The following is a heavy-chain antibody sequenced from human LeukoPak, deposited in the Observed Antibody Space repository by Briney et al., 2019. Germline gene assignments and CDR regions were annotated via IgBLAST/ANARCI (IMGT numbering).Heavy chain of an antibody. CDR3: ATQGIVVVVAATGEDY. CDR1: GFTFSSYA. CDR2: ISGSGGST. Sequence: GGSLRLSRAASGFTFSSYAMSWVRQAPGKGLEWVSAISGSGGSTYYADSVKGRFTISRDNSKNTLYLQMNSLRAEDTAVYYCATQGIVVVVAATGEDYWGQGTLVTVSS. V-gene: IGHV3-23*01. D-gene: IGHD2-15*01. J-gene: IGHJ4*02.